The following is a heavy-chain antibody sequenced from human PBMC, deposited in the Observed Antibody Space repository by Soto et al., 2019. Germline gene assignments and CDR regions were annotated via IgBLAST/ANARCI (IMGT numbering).Heavy chain of an antibody. CDR2: INPNSGGT. D-gene: IGHD2-2*02. CDR1: GYTFTGYY. CDR3: ARDFGGYCSSTSCYRRGWMGY. V-gene: IGHV1-2*02. J-gene: IGHJ4*02. Sequence: QVQLVQSGAEVKKPGASVKVSCKASGYTFTGYYMHWVRQAPGQGLEWMGWINPNSGGTNYAQKFQGRVTMTRDTSISTAYMELSRLRSDDTAVYYCARDFGGYCSSTSCYRRGWMGYWGQGTLVTVSS.